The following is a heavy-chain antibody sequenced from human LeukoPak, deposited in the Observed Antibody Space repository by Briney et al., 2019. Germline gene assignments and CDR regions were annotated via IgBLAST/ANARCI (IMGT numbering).Heavy chain of an antibody. CDR2: ISAYNGNT. D-gene: IGHD2-21*02. CDR3: AREVVTTGVTPVAGLGYYYYMDV. CDR1: GYTFTIYG. V-gene: IGHV1-18*01. J-gene: IGHJ6*03. Sequence: GASVTVSFKASGYTFTIYGISWVRQAPGQGLEWMGWISAYNGNTNYAQKLQGRVTMTTDTSTSTAYMELRSLRSDDTAVYYCAREVVTTGVTPVAGLGYYYYMDVWGKGTTVTVSS.